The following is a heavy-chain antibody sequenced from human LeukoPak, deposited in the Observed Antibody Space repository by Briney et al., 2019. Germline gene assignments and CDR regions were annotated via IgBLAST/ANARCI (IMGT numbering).Heavy chain of an antibody. Sequence: GASVKVSCKASGGTFSSYAISWVRQAPGQGLEWMGGIIPIFGTANYAQKFQGRVTITTDESTSTAYMELSSLRSEDTAAYYWARTVRITIFGVVTGWFDPWGQGTLVTVSS. D-gene: IGHD3-3*01. CDR1: GGTFSSYA. CDR2: IIPIFGTA. V-gene: IGHV1-69*05. J-gene: IGHJ5*02. CDR3: ARTVRITIFGVVTGWFDP.